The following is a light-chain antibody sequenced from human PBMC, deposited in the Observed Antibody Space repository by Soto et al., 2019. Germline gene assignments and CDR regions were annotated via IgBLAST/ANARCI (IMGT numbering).Light chain of an antibody. CDR1: SSNIGSNT. Sequence: QSVLIQPPSASGTPGQRVTISCSGISSNIGSNTVNWYQQLPGTAPKLLIYNNSQRPSGVPDRFSGSKSGTSASLAISGRQSEDEADYYCAAWDDSPNGPVFGGGTKLTVL. J-gene: IGLJ2*01. V-gene: IGLV1-44*01. CDR2: NNS. CDR3: AAWDDSPNGPV.